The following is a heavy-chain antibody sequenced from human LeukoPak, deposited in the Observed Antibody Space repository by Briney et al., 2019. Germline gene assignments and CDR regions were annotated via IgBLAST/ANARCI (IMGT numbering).Heavy chain of an antibody. CDR3: ARYEYGDLDY. Sequence: GESLKISCQASGYSFTIYWIAWVRQMPGKGLEWMGTIYASDSDTRYSPSFEGQVTISADKSTSTAYLQWSSLKASDTAIYYCARYEYGDLDYWGQGTLVTVSS. D-gene: IGHD4-17*01. CDR1: GYSFTIYW. J-gene: IGHJ4*02. CDR2: IYASDSDT. V-gene: IGHV5-51*01.